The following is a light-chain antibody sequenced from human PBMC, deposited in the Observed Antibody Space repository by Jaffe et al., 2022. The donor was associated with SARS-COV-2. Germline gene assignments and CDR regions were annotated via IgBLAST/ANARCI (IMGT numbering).Light chain of an antibody. CDR2: AAS. CDR1: QTISSR. J-gene: IGKJ2*01. Sequence: EIVMTQSPATLSVSPGQRATLSCRASQTISSRLAWYQQKPGQAPRLLIYAASSRATAIPDRFSGSGTGTDFTLTISGLEPEDFAVYFCQQYAYSPYTFGQGTKLEIK. CDR3: QQYAYSPYT. V-gene: IGKV3-20*01.